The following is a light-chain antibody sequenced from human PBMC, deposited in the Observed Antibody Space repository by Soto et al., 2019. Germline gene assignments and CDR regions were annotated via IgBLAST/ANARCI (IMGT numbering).Light chain of an antibody. CDR1: QSISSSF. CDR3: QQYDNSPIT. J-gene: IGKJ5*01. Sequence: EIVLTQSPGILSLSPGARASPSCGASQSISSSFLAWYQQKPGQAPRLLIYGASSRATGIPDRFSGTGSETDFTLTSSRLEPEDFAVYYCQQYDNSPITFGQGTRLEIK. V-gene: IGKV3-20*01. CDR2: GAS.